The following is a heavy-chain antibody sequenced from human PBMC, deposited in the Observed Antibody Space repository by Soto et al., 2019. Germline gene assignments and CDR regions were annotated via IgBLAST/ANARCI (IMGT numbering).Heavy chain of an antibody. CDR1: GFTFSSYG. J-gene: IGHJ6*02. CDR3: AREDSGGSRYSEACYYYGMDV. Sequence: QVQLVESGGGVVQPGRSLRLSCAASGFTFSSYGMHWVRQAPGKGLEWVAVIWYDGSNKYYADSVKGRFTISRDNSKNTLDLQMNSLGAEDTAVDYCAREDSGGSRYSEACYYYGMDVWGQGTTVTVSS. V-gene: IGHV3-33*01. D-gene: IGHD2-15*01. CDR2: IWYDGSNK.